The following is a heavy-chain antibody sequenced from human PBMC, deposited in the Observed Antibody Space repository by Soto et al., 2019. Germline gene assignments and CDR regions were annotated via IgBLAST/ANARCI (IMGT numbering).Heavy chain of an antibody. V-gene: IGHV1-69*01. CDR2: IIPISGTA. D-gene: IGHD1-7*01. Sequence: QVQLVQSGAEVKKPGSSVKVSCKASGGTFSSYAISWVRQAPGQGLEWMGGIIPISGTAHYAQKFQGRVTITADESTSTPYMELSSQRSEETAVYYCARHYLETGATSGFDPWGPGTLVTVSS. J-gene: IGHJ5*02. CDR1: GGTFSSYA. CDR3: ARHYLETGATSGFDP.